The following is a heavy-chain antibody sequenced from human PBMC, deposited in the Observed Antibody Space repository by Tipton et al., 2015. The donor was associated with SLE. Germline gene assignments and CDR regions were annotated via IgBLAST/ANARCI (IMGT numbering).Heavy chain of an antibody. CDR1: GFTFSSRA. Sequence: SLRLSCAASGFTFSSRAMSWVRQAPGKGLQWVSTISPDGVPTYYADFVQGRFTISRDNTKNTLYLQMNSLRVEDTAVYFCARNTIVSASGQWGQGTLVTVSS. CDR3: ARNTIVSASGQ. V-gene: IGHV3-23*01. CDR2: ISPDGVPT. J-gene: IGHJ4*02. D-gene: IGHD5/OR15-5a*01.